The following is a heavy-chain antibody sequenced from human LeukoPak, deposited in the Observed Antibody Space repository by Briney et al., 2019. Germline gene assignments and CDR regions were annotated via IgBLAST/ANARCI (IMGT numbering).Heavy chain of an antibody. V-gene: IGHV1-2*02. J-gene: IGHJ4*02. CDR3: ARTLTTATWDY. CDR1: GYTFTDFY. D-gene: IGHD4-17*01. Sequence: ASVKVSCKASGYTFTDFYFNWVRQAPGQGLEWMGWINPNSGGTHYAQNFQDRVTMTRDTFINTAYMEVSRLRSDDTAVYYCARTLTTATWDYWGQGTLVTVSS. CDR2: INPNSGGT.